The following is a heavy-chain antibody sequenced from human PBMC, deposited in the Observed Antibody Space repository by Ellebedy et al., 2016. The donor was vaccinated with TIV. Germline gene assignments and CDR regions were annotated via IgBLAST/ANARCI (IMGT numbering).Heavy chain of an antibody. V-gene: IGHV3-30-3*01. Sequence: GGSLRLSXAASGFTFRTYPMHWVRQAPGKGLEWVAVISYDGSNKYYADSVKGRFTISRDNSKNTLYLQMNSLRAEDTAVYYCARAPYPVEMATDYYGMDVWGQGTTVTVSS. D-gene: IGHD5-24*01. J-gene: IGHJ6*02. CDR3: ARAPYPVEMATDYYGMDV. CDR2: ISYDGSNK. CDR1: GFTFRTYP.